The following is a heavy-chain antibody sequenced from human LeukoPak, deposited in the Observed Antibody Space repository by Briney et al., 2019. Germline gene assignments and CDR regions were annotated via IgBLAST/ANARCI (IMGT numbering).Heavy chain of an antibody. J-gene: IGHJ4*02. CDR2: INHSGTT. CDR3: ARYGDYGYFDY. D-gene: IGHD4-17*01. CDR1: GGSFSAYY. Sequence: PSETLSLTCAVYGGSFSAYYWSWIRQPPGKGLEWIGQINHSGTTNYNPSLKSRVTISVDTSRNQFSLKLSSVTAADTAVYYCARYGDYGYFDYWGQGTLVTVSS. V-gene: IGHV4-34*01.